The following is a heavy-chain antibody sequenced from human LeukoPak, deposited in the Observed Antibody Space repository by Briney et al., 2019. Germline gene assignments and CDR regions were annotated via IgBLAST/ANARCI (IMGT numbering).Heavy chain of an antibody. J-gene: IGHJ6*03. D-gene: IGHD3-10*01. CDR2: IYYSGST. V-gene: IGHV4-31*03. Sequence: PSETLSLTCTVSGGSISSGGYYWSWIRQHPGKGLEWIGYIYYSGSTYYNPSLKSRVTISVDTPKNQFSLKLSSVTAADTAVYYCAAPLWFREGYYMDVWGKGTTVTVSS. CDR1: GGSISSGGYY. CDR3: AAPLWFREGYYMDV.